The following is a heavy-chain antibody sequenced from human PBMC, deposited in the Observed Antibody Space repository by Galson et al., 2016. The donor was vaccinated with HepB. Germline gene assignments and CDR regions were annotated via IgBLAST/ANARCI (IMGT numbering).Heavy chain of an antibody. CDR1: GFSLSTSGMA. CDR3: ARYLRSHGYYVMDV. J-gene: IGHJ6*02. D-gene: IGHD4-17*01. V-gene: IGHV2-70*01. Sequence: PALVKPTQTLTMTCTFSGFSLSTSGMAVSSIRQLPGKALEWLAVIDWNGNKFYSTSLTPRLTISKDTSNNQVVLTLTNMDPVDTATYFCARYLRSHGYYVMDVWGQGTTVTVSS. CDR2: IDWNGNK.